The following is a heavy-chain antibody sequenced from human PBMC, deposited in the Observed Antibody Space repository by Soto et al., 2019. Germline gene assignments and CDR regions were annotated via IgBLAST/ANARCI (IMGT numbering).Heavy chain of an antibody. D-gene: IGHD3-22*01. CDR2: INHSGST. CDR3: ARVYYYDSSGYFRPADAFDI. V-gene: IGHV4-34*01. CDR1: GGSFSGYY. J-gene: IGHJ3*02. Sequence: SETLSLTCAVYGGSFSGYYWSWIRQPPGKGLEWIGEINHSGSTNYNPSLKSRVTISVDTSKNQFSLKLSSVTAADTAVYYCARVYYYDSSGYFRPADAFDIWGQGTRVTVSS.